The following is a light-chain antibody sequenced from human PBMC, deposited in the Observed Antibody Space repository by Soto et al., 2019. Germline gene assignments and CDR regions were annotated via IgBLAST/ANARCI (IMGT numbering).Light chain of an antibody. V-gene: IGKV1-5*01. J-gene: IGKJ1*01. CDR3: QQYGGA. CDR1: QSISSW. Sequence: DIPMTPSPSTLSASVGDRVTITCRASQSISSWLAWYQQKPGKAPKLLIYDASSLESGVPSRFSGSGSGTEFTLTISSLQPDDFATYYCQQYGGAFGQGTKVDIK. CDR2: DAS.